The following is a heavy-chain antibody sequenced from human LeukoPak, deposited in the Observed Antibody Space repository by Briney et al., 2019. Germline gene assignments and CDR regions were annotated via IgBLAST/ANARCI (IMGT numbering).Heavy chain of an antibody. CDR3: ARDRPYYDFWSGYYTGPPYYYGMDV. CDR2: ISSSGSTI. V-gene: IGHV3-11*01. Sequence: PGGSLRLSCAASGFTFSDYYMSWIRQAPGKGLEWVSYISSSGSTIYYADSVKGRFTISRDNAKNSLYLRMNSLRAEDTAVYYCARDRPYYDFWSGYYTGPPYYYGMDVWGQGTTVTVSS. CDR1: GFTFSDYY. D-gene: IGHD3-3*01. J-gene: IGHJ6*02.